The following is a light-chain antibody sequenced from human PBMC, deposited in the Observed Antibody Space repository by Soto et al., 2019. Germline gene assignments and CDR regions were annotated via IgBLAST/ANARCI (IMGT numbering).Light chain of an antibody. Sequence: DIQMTQSPSSLSASVGDRVTITCRASQSISSYLNWYQQKPGKAPKLLIFAASSLESGVPSSFSGSGSGTDFTLTISSLQPDDFATYYCQQSYSTPTFGPGTKVDIK. V-gene: IGKV1-39*01. CDR3: QQSYSTPT. CDR1: QSISSY. J-gene: IGKJ3*01. CDR2: AAS.